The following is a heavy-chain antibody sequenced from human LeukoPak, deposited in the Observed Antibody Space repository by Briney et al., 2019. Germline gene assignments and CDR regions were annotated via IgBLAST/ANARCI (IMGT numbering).Heavy chain of an antibody. J-gene: IGHJ5*02. V-gene: IGHV3-21*01. CDR3: ARGQSYGWFDP. D-gene: IGHD5-18*01. CDR1: AFTFSTYS. CDR2: ISGSSSYI. Sequence: GGSLRLSCAASAFTFSTYSMNWVRQAPGKGLEWVSSISGSSSYIYYADSVKGRFTISRDSAQNSLYLQMNSLRAEDTAVYYCARGQSYGWFDPWGQGTLVTVSS.